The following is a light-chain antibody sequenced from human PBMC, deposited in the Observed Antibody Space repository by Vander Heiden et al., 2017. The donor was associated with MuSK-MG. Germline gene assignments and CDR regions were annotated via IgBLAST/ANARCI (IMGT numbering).Light chain of an antibody. CDR1: QSVSSY. V-gene: IGKV3-11*01. CDR2: DAS. J-gene: IGKJ4*02. CDR3: RQHSNRPART. Sequence: EIVLTQSPATLSLSPGERATLSCRASQSVSSYLAWYQQQTGQAPRLLIDDASNRATSSPARCSGSRSGTDFTLTISSREPEDDAVDYCRQHSNRPARTFGEGTKVEIK.